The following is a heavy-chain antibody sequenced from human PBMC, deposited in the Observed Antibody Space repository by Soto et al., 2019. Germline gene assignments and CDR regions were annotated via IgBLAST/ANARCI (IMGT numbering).Heavy chain of an antibody. CDR3: ARGPTEYCSGGSCYRDGAFDI. CDR2: IGTAGDT. V-gene: IGHV3-13*01. J-gene: IGHJ3*02. D-gene: IGHD2-15*01. Sequence: EVQLVESGGGLVQPGGSLRLSCAASGFTFSSYDMHWVRQATGKGLEWVSAIGTAGDTYYPGSVKGRFTISRENAKNSLYLQMNSLRAGETAVYYCARGPTEYCSGGSCYRDGAFDIWGQGTMVTVSS. CDR1: GFTFSSYD.